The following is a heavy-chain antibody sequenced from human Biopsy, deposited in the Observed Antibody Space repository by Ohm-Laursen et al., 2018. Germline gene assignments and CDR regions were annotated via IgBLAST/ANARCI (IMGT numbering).Heavy chain of an antibody. Sequence: PGTLSLTCPVYGESFNGYYWSWIRQTPGNGLEWIGEINHSGRTNYNPSLKSRVTISVDTSKNQFSLKVRSVTAADTAVYYCVRGVDYYDPYHYYALDVWGQGTTVTVSS. V-gene: IGHV4-34*01. CDR2: INHSGRT. CDR3: VRGVDYYDPYHYYALDV. CDR1: GESFNGYY. J-gene: IGHJ6*02. D-gene: IGHD3-22*01.